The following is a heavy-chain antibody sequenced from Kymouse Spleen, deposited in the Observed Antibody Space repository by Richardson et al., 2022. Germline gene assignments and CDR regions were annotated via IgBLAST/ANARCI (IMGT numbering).Heavy chain of an antibody. CDR2: INHSGST. Sequence: QVQLQQWGAGLLKPSETLSLTCAVYGGSFSGYYWSWIRQPPGKGLEWIGEINHSGSTNYNPSLKSRVTISVDTSKNQFSLKLSSVTAADTAVYYCARELLWFGELLYFDYWGQGTLVTVSS. D-gene: IGHD3-10*01. CDR1: GGSFSGYY. CDR3: ARELLWFGELLYFDY. J-gene: IGHJ4*02. V-gene: IGHV4-34*01.